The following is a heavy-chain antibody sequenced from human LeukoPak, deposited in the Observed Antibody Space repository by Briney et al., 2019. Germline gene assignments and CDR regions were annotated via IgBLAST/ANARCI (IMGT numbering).Heavy chain of an antibody. J-gene: IGHJ4*02. D-gene: IGHD4-17*01. CDR3: AVCSDYGDNFDY. CDR1: GGSISSGGYS. V-gene: IGHV4-30-2*01. Sequence: PSQTPSLTCAVSGGSISSGGYSWSWIRQPPGKGLEWIGYIYHSGSTYYNPSLKSRVTISVDRSKNQFSLKLSSVTAADTAVYYCAVCSDYGDNFDYWGQGTLVTVSS. CDR2: IYHSGST.